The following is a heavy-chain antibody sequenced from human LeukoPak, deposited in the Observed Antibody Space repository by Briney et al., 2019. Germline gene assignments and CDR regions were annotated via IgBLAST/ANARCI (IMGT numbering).Heavy chain of an antibody. V-gene: IGHV4-59*01. CDR1: GGSISSYY. J-gene: IGHJ4*02. Sequence: SETLSLTCTVSGGSISSYYWSWIRQPPGKGLEWIGYIYYSGSTNYNPSLKSRVTISVDTSKNQFSLKLSSVTAADTAVYYCARSSYDSSGYYYEEGYLDYWGQGTLVTASS. CDR2: IYYSGST. CDR3: ARSSYDSSGYYYEEGYLDY. D-gene: IGHD3-22*01.